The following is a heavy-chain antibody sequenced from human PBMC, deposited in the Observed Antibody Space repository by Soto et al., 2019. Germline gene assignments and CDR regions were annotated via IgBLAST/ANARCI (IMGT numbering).Heavy chain of an antibody. Sequence: ASVKVYCKASGYTFTSYYIHWARQAPEQGLEWMGIINPSGGSTSYAQKFQGRVTMSRDTSASTVYMEMSSLRSEDTAVYYCARVKDSSGWYGGADYYYYYGMDVWGQGTTVTVSS. CDR2: INPSGGST. CDR3: ARVKDSSGWYGGADYYYYYGMDV. V-gene: IGHV1-46*01. CDR1: GYTFTSYY. D-gene: IGHD6-19*01. J-gene: IGHJ6*02.